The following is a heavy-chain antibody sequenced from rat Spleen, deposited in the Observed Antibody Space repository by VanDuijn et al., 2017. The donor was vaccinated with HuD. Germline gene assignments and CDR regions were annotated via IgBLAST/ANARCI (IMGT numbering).Heavy chain of an antibody. V-gene: IGHV2-72*01. J-gene: IGHJ4*01. CDR1: GFSLTSNG. D-gene: IGHD4-3*01. CDR2: IWAGGGT. Sequence: QVQLKESGPGLMQPSETLSLTCTVSGFSLTSNGVGWVRQPLGKGLVWMGTIWAGGGTNYNSAVKSRLSISRDTSKSQVLLKMNSLQPEDTGTYYCARHLREASGVMDAWGQGASVTVSS. CDR3: ARHLREASGVMDA.